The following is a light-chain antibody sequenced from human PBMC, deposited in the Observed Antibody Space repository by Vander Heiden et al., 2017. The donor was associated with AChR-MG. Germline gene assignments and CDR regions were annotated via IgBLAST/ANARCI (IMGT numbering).Light chain of an antibody. J-gene: IGLJ1*01. CDR2: GNS. Sequence: QSVLTQPPSVSGAPGQRVTSSCTGSSSNIGAGYDVHWYQQLPGPAPKLLIYGNSNRPSGVPDRFSGSKSGTSASLAITGLQAEDEADYYCQSYDSSLSGHNYVFGTGTKVTVL. V-gene: IGLV1-40*01. CDR1: SSNIGAGYD. CDR3: QSYDSSLSGHNYV.